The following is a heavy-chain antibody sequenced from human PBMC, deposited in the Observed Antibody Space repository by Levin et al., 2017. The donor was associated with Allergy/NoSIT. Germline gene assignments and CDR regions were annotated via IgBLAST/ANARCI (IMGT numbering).Heavy chain of an antibody. V-gene: IGHV3-11*01. CDR1: GFTFSDYY. CDR2: ISSSGSTI. J-gene: IGHJ6*02. Sequence: GESLKISCAASGFTFSDYYMSWIRQAPGKGLEWVSYISSSGSTIYYADSVKGRFTISRDNAKNSLYLQMNSLRAEDTAVYYCARGRWYEGFTLAYYGMDVWGQGTTVTVSS. D-gene: IGHD6-13*01. CDR3: ARGRWYEGFTLAYYGMDV.